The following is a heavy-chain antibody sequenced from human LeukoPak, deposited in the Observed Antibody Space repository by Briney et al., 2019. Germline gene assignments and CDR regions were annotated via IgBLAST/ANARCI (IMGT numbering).Heavy chain of an antibody. CDR2: IYTSGST. CDR1: GGSISSYY. V-gene: IGHV4-4*09. CDR3: ARHFAQYCSSTSCYGIRDYYYMDV. J-gene: IGHJ6*03. Sequence: SETLSLTCTVSGGSISSYYWSWIRQPPGKGLEWIGYIYTSGSTNYNTSLKSRVTISVDTSKNQFSLKLSSVTAADTAVYYCARHFAQYCSSTSCYGIRDYYYMDVWGKGTTVTVSS. D-gene: IGHD2-2*01.